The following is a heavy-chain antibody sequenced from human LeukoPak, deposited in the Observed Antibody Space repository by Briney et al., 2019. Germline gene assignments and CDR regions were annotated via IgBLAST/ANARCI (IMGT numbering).Heavy chain of an antibody. D-gene: IGHD6-13*01. CDR2: ISAYNGNT. CDR3: ARISNITSGSWYNYYYYGMDVVTDV. CDR1: GYTFTSYG. Sequence: ASVKVPCKDSGYTFTSYGISWVRQAPGQGLEWMGWISAYNGNTNYAQKLQGRVTMTTDTSTSTAYMELRSLRSDDTAVYYCARISNITSGSWYNYYYYGMDVVTDVWGQGTTVTVS. V-gene: IGHV1-18*01. J-gene: IGHJ6*02.